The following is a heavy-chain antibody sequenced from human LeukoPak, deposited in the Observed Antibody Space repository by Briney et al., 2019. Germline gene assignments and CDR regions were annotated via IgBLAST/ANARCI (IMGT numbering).Heavy chain of an antibody. CDR2: ISGSGGST. Sequence: GGSLRLSCAASGFTFSSYGMSWVRQAPGKGLEWVSAISGSGGSTYYADSVKDRFTISRDNSKNTLYLQMNSLRAEDTAVYYCAKDHRDYYVDYWGQGTLVTVSS. D-gene: IGHD3-10*01. CDR1: GFTFSSYG. V-gene: IGHV3-23*01. J-gene: IGHJ4*02. CDR3: AKDHRDYYVDY.